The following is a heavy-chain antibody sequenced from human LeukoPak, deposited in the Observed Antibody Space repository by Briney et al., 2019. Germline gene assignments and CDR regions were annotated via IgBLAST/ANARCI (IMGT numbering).Heavy chain of an antibody. CDR1: GGTFSSYA. CDR3: ARGRAAGTGDYYYYMDV. D-gene: IGHD6-13*01. CDR2: IIPIFGTA. J-gene: IGHJ6*03. Sequence: GASVRVSCKASGGTFSSYAISWVRQAPGQGLEWMGEIIPIFGTANYAQKFQGRVTITTDESTSTAYMELSSLRSEDTAVYYCARGRAAGTGDYYYYMDVWGKGTTVTVSS. V-gene: IGHV1-69*05.